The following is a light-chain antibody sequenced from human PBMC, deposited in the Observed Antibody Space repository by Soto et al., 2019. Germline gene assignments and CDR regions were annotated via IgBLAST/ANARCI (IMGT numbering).Light chain of an antibody. CDR2: YDN. CDR1: NIGSKS. J-gene: IGLJ3*02. CDR3: TVWDSSSDNRGV. V-gene: IGLV3-21*04. Sequence: SYELTLPPSVSVAPGKTARITCGGNNIGSKSVHWYQQKPGQAPVLVISYDNDRPSGIPERFSGSNSGNTATLTINRVEAGDEADYYSTVWDSSSDNRGVFGGGTKLTVL.